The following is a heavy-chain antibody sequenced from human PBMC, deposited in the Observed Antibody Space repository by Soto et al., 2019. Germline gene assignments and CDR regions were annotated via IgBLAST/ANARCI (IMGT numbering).Heavy chain of an antibody. Sequence: GGSLRLSCAASGFTFSSYWMSWVRQAPGKGLEWVAVITQDGSNKYYADSVKGRFTISRDNSKNTLYLQMNSLRAEDTAVYYCAKHDILTGYYSDYYGMDVWGQGTTVTVSS. CDR3: AKHDILTGYYSDYYGMDV. CDR2: ITQDGSNK. D-gene: IGHD3-9*01. CDR1: GFTFSSYW. J-gene: IGHJ6*02. V-gene: IGHV3-30*18.